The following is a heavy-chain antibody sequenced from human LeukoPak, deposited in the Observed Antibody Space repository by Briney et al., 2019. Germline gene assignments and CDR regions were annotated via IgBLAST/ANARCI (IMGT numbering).Heavy chain of an antibody. J-gene: IGHJ3*02. CDR1: GYTFTGYY. CDR3: AGEDNSSGYRPFDI. Sequence: ASVKVSCTASGYTFTGYYIHWVRQAPGQGLEWMGRINPNNGGTNYAQKFQGRVTMTRDMSMSTAYMELSRLRSVDTAVYYCAGEDNSSGYRPFDIWGQGTMVTVPS. CDR2: INPNNGGT. V-gene: IGHV1-2*06. D-gene: IGHD3-22*01.